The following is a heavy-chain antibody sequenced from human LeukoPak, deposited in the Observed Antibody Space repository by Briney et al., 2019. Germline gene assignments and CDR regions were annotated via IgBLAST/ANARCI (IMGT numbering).Heavy chain of an antibody. D-gene: IGHD2-15*01. J-gene: IGHJ4*02. CDR2: IIPMFGTA. V-gene: IGHV1-69*13. CDR1: GYTFTGYY. CDR3: ATYSVAAATQGGYYFDY. Sequence: SVKVSCKASGYTFTGYYMHWVRQAPGQGLEWLGGIIPMFGTANYAQKFQGRVTITADESTSTSYMALSSLRSEDTAVYHCATYSVAAATQGGYYFDYWGQGTLVTVSS.